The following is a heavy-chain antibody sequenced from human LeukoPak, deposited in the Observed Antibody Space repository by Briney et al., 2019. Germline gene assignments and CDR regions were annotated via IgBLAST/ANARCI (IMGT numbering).Heavy chain of an antibody. CDR3: AKDTLSYGGHDFDY. CDR2: ISGGGGD. J-gene: IGHJ4*02. Sequence: GGSLRLSCEVSGFLLRNYAMSWVRLAPGKGLEWDSAISGGGGDKYADSVRGRFTISRDDPKTTLYLQMNGLRVDDTAIYYCAKDTLSYGGHDFDYWGQGTLVTVSS. CDR1: GFLLRNYA. V-gene: IGHV3-23*01. D-gene: IGHD4-23*01.